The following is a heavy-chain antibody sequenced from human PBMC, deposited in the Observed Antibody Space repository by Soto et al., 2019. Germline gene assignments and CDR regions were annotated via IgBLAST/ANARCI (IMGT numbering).Heavy chain of an antibody. J-gene: IGHJ4*02. D-gene: IGHD1-26*01. CDR3: ARARMYSGAYHDY. Sequence: QVQLMQSGAEVENPGASVKVSCKASGYTFSNFGINWVRQAPGQGLEWMGWITPYNGNANYAQKYQDRLTVTTDTSTNTAYLELRSLRSDDTAVYFCARARMYSGAYHDYWGQGTLVTVSS. CDR1: GYTFSNFG. CDR2: ITPYNGNA. V-gene: IGHV1-18*04.